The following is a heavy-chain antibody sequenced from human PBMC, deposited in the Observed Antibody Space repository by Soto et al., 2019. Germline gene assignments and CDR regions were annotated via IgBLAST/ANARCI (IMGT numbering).Heavy chain of an antibody. CDR3: ARVGLYAGNEHDDYYYYDMDV. Sequence: LASAASRVTFSSYGMHWVRQAPRKGLGWVAVIWYDGSNKYYADSVKGRFTISRDNSKNTLYLQMNSLRAEDRAVDDGARVGLYAGNEHDDYYYYDMDVWGQGPTGTVSS. D-gene: IGHD2-8*01. J-gene: IGHJ6*02. CDR2: IWYDGSNK. CDR1: RVTFSSYG. V-gene: IGHV3-33*01.